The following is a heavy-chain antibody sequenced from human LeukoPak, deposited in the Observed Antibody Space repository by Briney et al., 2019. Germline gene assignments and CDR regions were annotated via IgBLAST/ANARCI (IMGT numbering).Heavy chain of an antibody. CDR3: AGGRATVRRYYYYGMDV. J-gene: IGHJ6*02. D-gene: IGHD4-11*01. Sequence: SETLSLTCAVYGGSFSGYYWSWIRQPPGKGLEWIGEINHSGSTNYNPSLKSRVTISVDTSKNQFSLKLSSVTAADTAVYYCAGGRATVRRYYYYGMDVWGQGTTVTVS. CDR1: GGSFSGYY. V-gene: IGHV4-34*01. CDR2: INHSGST.